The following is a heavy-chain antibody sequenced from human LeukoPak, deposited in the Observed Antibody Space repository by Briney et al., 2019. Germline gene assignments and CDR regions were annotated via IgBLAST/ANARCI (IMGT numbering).Heavy chain of an antibody. CDR1: GFTFSSYS. V-gene: IGHV3-48*01. J-gene: IGHJ4*02. D-gene: IGHD3-10*01. CDR2: FNNVDKTI. Sequence: GGSLRLSCAASGFTFSSYSMNWVRQAPGKGPEWVSYFNNVDKTIQYADSVKGRFTISSDNAKNSLYLQMNSLRAEDTAVYFCAARKVRGVWFYLDYWGQGTLVTVSS. CDR3: AARKVRGVWFYLDY.